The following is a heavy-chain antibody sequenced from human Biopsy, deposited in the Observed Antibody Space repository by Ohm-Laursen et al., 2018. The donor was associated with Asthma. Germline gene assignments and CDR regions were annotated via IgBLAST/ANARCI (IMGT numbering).Heavy chain of an antibody. CDR3: ARGDSSNWSHYYFDY. Sequence: SIRLSCAASGFAVSRDYMFWIRQAPGKGLEWVSVIYSAGTSHTADSVRGRFTISRDYSKNTLYLQMHSLRAEDTAVYYRARGDSSNWSHYYFDYWGQGTLVTVSS. V-gene: IGHV3-53*01. J-gene: IGHJ4*02. D-gene: IGHD3-22*01. CDR1: GFAVSRDY. CDR2: IYSAGTS.